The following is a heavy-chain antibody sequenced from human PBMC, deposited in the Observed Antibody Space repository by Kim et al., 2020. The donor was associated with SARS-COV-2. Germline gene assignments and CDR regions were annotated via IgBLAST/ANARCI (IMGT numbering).Heavy chain of an antibody. CDR1: GYTFTSYD. CDR3: ARGLVVATPPDYYYYGMDV. CDR2: MNPNSGNT. V-gene: IGHV1-8*01. D-gene: IGHD5-12*01. J-gene: IGHJ6*04. Sequence: ASVKVSCKASGYTFTSYDINWVRQATGQGLEWMGWMNPNSGNTGYAQKFQGRVTMTRNTSISTAYMELSSLRSEDTAVYYCARGLVVATPPDYYYYGMDVWGKGTTVTVSS.